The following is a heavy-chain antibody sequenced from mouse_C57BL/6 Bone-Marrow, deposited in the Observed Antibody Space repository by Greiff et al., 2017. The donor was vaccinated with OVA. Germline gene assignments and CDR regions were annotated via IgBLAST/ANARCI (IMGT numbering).Heavy chain of an antibody. CDR3: ESVREIKRAVDY. V-gene: IGHV1-4*01. CDR1: GYTFTSYT. D-gene: IGHD3-3*01. J-gene: IGHJ2*01. CDR2: INPSSGYT. Sequence: VQLQQSGAELARPGASVKMSCKASGYTFTSYTMHWVKQRPGQGLEWIGYINPSSGYTKYNQKFKDKATLTADKSSSTAYMQLSRLTSEDSAVYVCESVREIKRAVDYWGQGTPLTVSS.